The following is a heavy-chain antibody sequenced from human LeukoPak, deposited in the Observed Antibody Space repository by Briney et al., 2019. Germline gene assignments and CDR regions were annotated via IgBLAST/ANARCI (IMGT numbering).Heavy chain of an antibody. CDR3: AREGSGWVNFVY. Sequence: GGSLRLSCAASGFTFSSYGMHWVRQAPGKGLEWVAVIWYDGSNKYYADSVKGRFTISRDNSKNTLYLQMNSLRAEDTAVYYCAREGSGWVNFVYWGQGTLVTVSS. J-gene: IGHJ4*02. CDR1: GFTFSSYG. CDR2: IWYDGSNK. D-gene: IGHD6-19*01. V-gene: IGHV3-33*01.